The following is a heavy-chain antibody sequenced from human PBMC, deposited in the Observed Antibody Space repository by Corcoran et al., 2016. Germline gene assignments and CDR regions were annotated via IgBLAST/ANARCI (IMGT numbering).Heavy chain of an antibody. D-gene: IGHD3-9*01. J-gene: IGHJ6*02. V-gene: IGHV1-18*01. Sequence: QVQLVQSGAEVKKPGASVKVSCKASGYTFPSYGISWVRQAPGQGLEWMGWISAYNGNTNYAQKLQCRVTMTTDTSTSTAYMELRSLRSDDTAVYYCARGQITIFWDNYYGMDVWGQGTTVTVSS. CDR2: ISAYNGNT. CDR3: ARGQITIFWDNYYGMDV. CDR1: GYTFPSYG.